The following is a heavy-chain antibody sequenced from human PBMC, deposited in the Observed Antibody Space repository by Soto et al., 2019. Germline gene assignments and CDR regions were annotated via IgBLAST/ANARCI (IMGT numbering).Heavy chain of an antibody. CDR1: GGSISSSTYY. D-gene: IGHD4-17*01. V-gene: IGHV4-39*01. CDR2: IYYSGST. J-gene: IGHJ6*03. CDR3: ARHRRYGDYPYYYYYMDV. Sequence: SETLSLTCTVSGGSISSSTYYGGWIRQPPGKGLEWIGSIYYSGSTYYNPSLKSRVTISVDTSKNQFSLKLSSVTAADTAVYYCARHRRYGDYPYYYYYMDVWGKGTTVTVSS.